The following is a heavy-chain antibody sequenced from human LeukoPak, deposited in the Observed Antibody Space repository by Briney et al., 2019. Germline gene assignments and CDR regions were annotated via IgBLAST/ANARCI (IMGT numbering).Heavy chain of an antibody. J-gene: IGHJ4*02. Sequence: PSETLSLTCAVYGGSFSSYYWSWIRQPPGKGLEWIGEIHHSGSTNYNPSLKSRVTISVDTSENQFSLKLSSVTAADTAVYYCARGRVNVYYFDYWGQGTLVTVSS. CDR2: IHHSGST. CDR3: ARGRVNVYYFDY. D-gene: IGHD1-1*01. CDR1: GGSFSSYY. V-gene: IGHV4-34*01.